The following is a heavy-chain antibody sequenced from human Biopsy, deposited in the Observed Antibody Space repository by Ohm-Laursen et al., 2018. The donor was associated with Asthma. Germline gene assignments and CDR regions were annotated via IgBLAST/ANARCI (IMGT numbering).Heavy chain of an antibody. J-gene: IGHJ5*02. D-gene: IGHD3-22*01. CDR1: GFTFGDYW. V-gene: IGHV3-23*01. Sequence: GSLRLSCSASGFTFGDYWMSWVRQVPGKGLEWVSSISASGVRTFYADSVKGRFTVSRDSSRNTLYLQLSTLRVEDTAVYFCAKITTDRQKANNWFDPWGQGTLVTVSS. CDR3: AKITTDRQKANNWFDP. CDR2: ISASGVRT.